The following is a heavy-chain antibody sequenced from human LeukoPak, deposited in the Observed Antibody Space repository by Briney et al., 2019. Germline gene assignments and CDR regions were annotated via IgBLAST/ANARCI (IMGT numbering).Heavy chain of an antibody. J-gene: IGHJ6*02. CDR3: ARHSSGWYSQRYYYGMDV. CDR2: ISAYNGNT. V-gene: IGHV1-18*01. CDR1: GYTFTSYG. Sequence: EASVKVSCNASGYTFTSYGISWVRQAPGQGLEWMGWISAYNGNTNYAQKLQGRVTMTTDTSTSTAYMELRSLRSDDTAVYYCARHSSGWYSQRYYYGMDVWGQGTTVTVSS. D-gene: IGHD6-19*01.